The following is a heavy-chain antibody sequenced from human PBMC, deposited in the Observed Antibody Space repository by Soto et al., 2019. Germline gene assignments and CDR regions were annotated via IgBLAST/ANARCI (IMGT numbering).Heavy chain of an antibody. CDR2: ISSSSSYI. V-gene: IGHV3-21*01. J-gene: IGHJ4*02. D-gene: IGHD3-22*01. CDR1: GFTFSTYT. Sequence: GGSLRLSCTSSGFTFSTYTMNWVRQAPGKGLEWVSSISSSSSYIYYADSVKGRFTISRDNAKNSLYLQMNSLRAEDTAVYYCAREVPVDYYDSSGTFDYWGQGTLVTVSS. CDR3: AREVPVDYYDSSGTFDY.